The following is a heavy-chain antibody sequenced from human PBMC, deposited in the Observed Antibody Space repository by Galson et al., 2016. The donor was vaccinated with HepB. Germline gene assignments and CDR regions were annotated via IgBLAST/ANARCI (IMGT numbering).Heavy chain of an antibody. Sequence: SLRLSCAVSGFTLTTYSTNWVRQAPGKGLEWIAYIRSRSNDRAILYAGSVKGRFTISGDNAKDSMDLQMNSLRDEDTAVYYCVRDHNWGFDYWGQGALVTVSS. V-gene: IGHV3-48*02. CDR3: VRDHNWGFDY. J-gene: IGHJ4*02. CDR2: IRSRSNDRAI. CDR1: GFTLTTYS. D-gene: IGHD7-27*01.